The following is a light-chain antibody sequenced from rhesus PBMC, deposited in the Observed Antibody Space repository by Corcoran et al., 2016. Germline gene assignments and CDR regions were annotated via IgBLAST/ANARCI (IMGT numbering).Light chain of an antibody. CDR3: LQDIQLPYS. J-gene: IGKJ2*01. CDR1: QSLLHSNGYTY. CDR2: LGS. V-gene: IGKV2-78*01. Sequence: DIVMTQTPLSLPVTPGEPASISCRSSQSLLHSNGYTYLFWYLQKPGQSPQLLIYLGSNRASGVPYRFSGSGSGTDFTLKISRVEAEDVGVYYCLQDIQLPYSFGQGTKVEIK.